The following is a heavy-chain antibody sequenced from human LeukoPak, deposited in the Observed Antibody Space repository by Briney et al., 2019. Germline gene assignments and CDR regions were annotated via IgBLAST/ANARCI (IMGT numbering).Heavy chain of an antibody. Sequence: SQTLSLTCTVSGGSISSGVYYWSWIRQHPGKGLEWIGYIHYSGSTYYNPSLKSRVTISVDTSKNQFSLKLTSVTAADTAVYYCAREVVVVPAAVNGAFDIWAKGQWSPSLQ. D-gene: IGHD2-2*01. V-gene: IGHV4-31*03. CDR1: GGSISSGVYY. CDR3: AREVVVVPAAVNGAFDI. J-gene: IGHJ3*02. CDR2: IHYSGST.